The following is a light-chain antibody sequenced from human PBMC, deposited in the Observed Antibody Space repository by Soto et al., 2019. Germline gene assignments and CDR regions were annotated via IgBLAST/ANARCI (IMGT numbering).Light chain of an antibody. J-gene: IGLJ2*01. CDR1: SSNIGSNY. Sequence: QSVLTQPPSASGTPGQRVTISCSGSSSNIGSNYVYWYQQLPGTAPKLLIYDNNQGPSGVPDRFSGSKSGTSASLAISGLQSEDEADYYCAAWDDSLNGVVFGGGTKLTVL. CDR2: DNN. V-gene: IGLV1-44*01. CDR3: AAWDDSLNGVV.